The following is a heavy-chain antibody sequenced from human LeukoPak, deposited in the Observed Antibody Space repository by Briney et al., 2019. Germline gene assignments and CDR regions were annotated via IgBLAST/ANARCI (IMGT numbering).Heavy chain of an antibody. CDR1: GFTFSSYG. J-gene: IGHJ6*03. V-gene: IGHV3-30*02. Sequence: GGSLRLSCAASGFTFSSYGMHWVRQAPGKGLEWVAFIRYDGSNKYYADSVKGRFTISRDNSKNTLYLQMNSLRAEDTAVYYCAKDRATSNYMDVWGKGTTVTISS. D-gene: IGHD5-12*01. CDR3: AKDRATSNYMDV. CDR2: IRYDGSNK.